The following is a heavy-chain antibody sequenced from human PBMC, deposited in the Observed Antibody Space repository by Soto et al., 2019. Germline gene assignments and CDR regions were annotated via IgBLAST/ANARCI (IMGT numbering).Heavy chain of an antibody. CDR2: MNPNSGNT. J-gene: IGHJ4*02. V-gene: IGHV1-8*01. CDR3: ARGSRVVPAARAFDY. D-gene: IGHD2-2*01. Sequence: QVQLVQSGAEVKKPGASVKVSCKASGYTFTSYDINWVLQAPGQGREWMGWMNPNSGNTGYAQKFQGRVTMTRNTYISTAYMELSSLRSEDTAVYYCARGSRVVPAARAFDYWGQGTLVTVSS. CDR1: GYTFTSYD.